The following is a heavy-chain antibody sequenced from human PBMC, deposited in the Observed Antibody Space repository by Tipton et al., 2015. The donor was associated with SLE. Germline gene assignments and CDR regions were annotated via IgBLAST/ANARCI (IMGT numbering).Heavy chain of an antibody. J-gene: IGHJ4*02. Sequence: SLRLSCAASGFTFSSYAMHWVRQAPGKGLEWVAVISYDGSNKYYADSVKGRFTISRDNSKNTLYLQMNSLRAEDTAVYYCAREACSGGNCWFDYWGQGTLVTVSS. CDR3: AREACSGGNCWFDY. CDR2: ISYDGSNK. D-gene: IGHD2-15*01. CDR1: GFTFSSYA. V-gene: IGHV3-30*04.